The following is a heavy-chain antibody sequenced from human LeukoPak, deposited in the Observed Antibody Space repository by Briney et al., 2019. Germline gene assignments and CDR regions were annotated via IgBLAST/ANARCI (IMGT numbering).Heavy chain of an antibody. CDR1: GFTISGYA. V-gene: IGHV3-30-3*01. J-gene: IGHJ6*03. CDR2: ISYDGSNK. Sequence: GGSLRLSCSASGFTISGYALHWVRQAPGKGLEWVAVISYDGSNKYYADSVKGRFTISRDNSKNTLYLQMNSLRAEDTAVYYCARSYSSTPQYYYYYYMDVWGKGTTVTVSS. D-gene: IGHD6-13*01. CDR3: ARSYSSTPQYYYYYYMDV.